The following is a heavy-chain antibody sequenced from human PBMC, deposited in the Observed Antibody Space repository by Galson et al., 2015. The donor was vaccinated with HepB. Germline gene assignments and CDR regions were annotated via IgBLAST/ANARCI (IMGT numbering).Heavy chain of an antibody. CDR3: ARDERPAHNKSIEQWLVGAFDI. J-gene: IGHJ3*02. Sequence: SVKVSCKASGGTFSSYAISWVRQAPGQGLEWMGGIIPIFGTANYAQKFQGRVTITADESTSTAYMELSSLRSEDTAVYYCARDERPAHNKSIEQWLVGAFDIWGQGTMVTVSS. CDR2: IIPIFGTA. D-gene: IGHD6-19*01. V-gene: IGHV1-69*13. CDR1: GGTFSSYA.